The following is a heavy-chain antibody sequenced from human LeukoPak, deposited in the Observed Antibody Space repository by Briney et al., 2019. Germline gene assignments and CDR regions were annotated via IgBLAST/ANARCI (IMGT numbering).Heavy chain of an antibody. V-gene: IGHV3-7*01. CDR1: RFTLSTYW. Sequence: GSLRLSCAASRFTLSTYWMSWVRQAPGKGLEWVAHIKQDGSQEYYVDSVKGRFTISRDSVKNSLYLQMNSLRAEDTAVYYCARGVPYDSWSGPHYSDYWGQGTLVTVSS. D-gene: IGHD3-3*01. J-gene: IGHJ4*02. CDR2: IKQDGSQE. CDR3: ARGVPYDSWSGPHYSDY.